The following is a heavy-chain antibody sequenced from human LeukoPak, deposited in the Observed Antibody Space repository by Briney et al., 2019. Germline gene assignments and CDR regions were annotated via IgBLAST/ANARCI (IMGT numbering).Heavy chain of an antibody. CDR1: GFTFSSYW. V-gene: IGHV3-7*01. CDR2: IKQDGSDK. J-gene: IGHJ4*02. CDR3: ARGYYDSGGHGHYYFDY. D-gene: IGHD3-22*01. Sequence: GGSLRLSCAVSGFTFSSYWMSWVRQAPGKGLEWVANIKQDGSDKYYVDSVKGRFTISRDNGKNSLSLQMNSLRAEDTAVYYCARGYYDSGGHGHYYFDYWGQGTLVTASS.